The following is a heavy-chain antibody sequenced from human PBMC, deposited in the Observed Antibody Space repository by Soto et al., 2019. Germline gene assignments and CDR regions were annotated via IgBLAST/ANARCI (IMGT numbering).Heavy chain of an antibody. D-gene: IGHD1-26*01. CDR3: AGGAGGYLYYYYGMDV. V-gene: IGHV1-3*01. J-gene: IGHJ6*02. CDR1: GYTFTSYA. CDR2: INDGNGNT. Sequence: QVQLVQSGAEVKKPGASVKVSCKASGYTFTSYAMHWVRQAPGQRLEWMGWINDGNGNTKYSQKSQGRVTITRDESASTAYTEQSSLRSEDTAVYYCAGGAGGYLYYYYGMDVWGQGTTVTVSS.